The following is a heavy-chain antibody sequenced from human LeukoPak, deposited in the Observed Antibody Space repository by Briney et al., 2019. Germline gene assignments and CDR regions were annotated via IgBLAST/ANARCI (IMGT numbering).Heavy chain of an antibody. Sequence: SGTLSLTCSVSGGTISSGSYNWGWLRQPPGKGLEWIVSIYDNGKTHYNPSVKSRVTISVDTSKKQFSLKLNCVTAADTAVYYCARGAIPGGMAAAGKSWFGPWGQGTLVTVSS. J-gene: IGHJ5*02. CDR2: IYDNGKT. CDR3: ARGAIPGGMAAAGKSWFGP. V-gene: IGHV4-39*01. D-gene: IGHD6-13*01. CDR1: GGTISSGSYN.